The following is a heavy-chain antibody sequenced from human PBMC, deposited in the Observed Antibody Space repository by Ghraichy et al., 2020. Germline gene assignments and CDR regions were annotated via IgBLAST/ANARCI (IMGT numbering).Heavy chain of an antibody. Sequence: GGSLRLSCAASGFTFSSYWMHWVRQAPGKGLVWVSRIKSDGSSTSYADSVKGRFTISRDNAKNTLYLQMNSLRAEDTAIYYCARAKSTDHRSGWWSPAFQHWGQGTLVTVSS. V-gene: IGHV3-74*01. CDR1: GFTFSSYW. CDR2: IKSDGSST. J-gene: IGHJ1*01. CDR3: ARAKSTDHRSGWWSPAFQH. D-gene: IGHD6-19*01.